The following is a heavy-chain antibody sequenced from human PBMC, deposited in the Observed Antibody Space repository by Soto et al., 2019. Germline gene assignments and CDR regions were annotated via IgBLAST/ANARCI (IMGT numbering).Heavy chain of an antibody. D-gene: IGHD2-15*01. Sequence: ASVKVSCKASGYTFTSYAMHWVRQAPGQRLEWMGWINAGNGNTKYSQKFQGRVTITRDTSASTAYMELSSLRSEDTAVYYCARTPPSLPFFDFRGQGTLVTVSS. CDR2: INAGNGNT. V-gene: IGHV1-3*01. J-gene: IGHJ4*02. CDR1: GYTFTSYA. CDR3: ARTPPSLPFFDF.